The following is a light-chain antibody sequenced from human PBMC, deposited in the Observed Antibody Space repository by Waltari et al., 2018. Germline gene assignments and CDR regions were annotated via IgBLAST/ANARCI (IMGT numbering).Light chain of an antibody. CDR3: NSFTRSTTWV. CDR1: PSNY. CDR2: DVS. Sequence: QSALTQPASVSGSPGQSITISCPGTPSNYVSWYQQHPDSAPKLLIYDVSKRPSGVSDRFSGSKSGNTASLTISGLQAEDEADYYCNSFTRSTTWVFGGGTKLTVL. V-gene: IGLV2-14*03. J-gene: IGLJ3*02.